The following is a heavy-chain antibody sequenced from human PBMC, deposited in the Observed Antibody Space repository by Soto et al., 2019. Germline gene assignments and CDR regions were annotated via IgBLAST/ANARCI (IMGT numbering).Heavy chain of an antibody. D-gene: IGHD2-2*01. Sequence: SETLSLPCTVSGGSISRYYWSWIRQPPGKRLEWIGYIDYSGSTNYKSSLKSQVTISVDTSKNQFYLRLSSVTAADTAVYYCARYCASTSCHPHYYYGMDVWGQGTTVTVAS. CDR3: ARYCASTSCHPHYYYGMDV. J-gene: IGHJ6*02. CDR2: IDYSGST. CDR1: GGSISRYY. V-gene: IGHV4-59*01.